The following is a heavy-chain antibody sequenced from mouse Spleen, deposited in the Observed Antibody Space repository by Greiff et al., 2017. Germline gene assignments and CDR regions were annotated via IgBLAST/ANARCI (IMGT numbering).Heavy chain of an antibody. CDR3: ARSTARWFAY. V-gene: IGHV1-69*01. Sequence: VQLQQPGAELVMPGASVKLSCKASGYTFTSYWMHWVKQRPGQGLEWIGEIDPSDSYTNYNQKFKGKATLTVDKSSSTAYMQLSSLTSEDSAVYYCARSTARWFAYWGQGTLVTVSA. CDR2: IDPSDSYT. CDR1: GYTFTSYW. J-gene: IGHJ3*01. D-gene: IGHD3-2*01.